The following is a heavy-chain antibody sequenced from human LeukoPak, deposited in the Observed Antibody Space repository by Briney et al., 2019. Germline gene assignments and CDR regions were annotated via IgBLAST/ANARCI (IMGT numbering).Heavy chain of an antibody. CDR2: IYYSGRT. J-gene: IGHJ6*03. CDR1: GGSISCYY. D-gene: IGHD4-11*01. CDR3: ARGPTVRNMVV. Sequence: KPSETLSFTCSVSGGSISCYYWSWIRQPPAKGLEWVGYIYYSGRTNYNPSLKSRVTISVDTSKNQSSLKLNSVTAADTAVYYRARGPTVRNMVVWGKGTTVTVSS. V-gene: IGHV4-59*01.